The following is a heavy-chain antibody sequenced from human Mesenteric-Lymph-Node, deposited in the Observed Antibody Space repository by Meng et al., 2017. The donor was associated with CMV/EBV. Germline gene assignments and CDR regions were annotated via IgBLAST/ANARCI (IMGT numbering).Heavy chain of an antibody. CDR3: ARYYCGSGSADY. V-gene: IGHV4-34*01. CDR2: INHSATT. CDR1: GGSFSGYY. D-gene: IGHD3-10*01. J-gene: IGHJ4*02. Sequence: CAVYGGSFSGYYWGWVRQPPGQGLEWIGEINHSATTNSNPSLKSRVTISVDTSKNQFSLKLSSVTAADTAVYYCARYYCGSGSADYWGQGTLVTVSS.